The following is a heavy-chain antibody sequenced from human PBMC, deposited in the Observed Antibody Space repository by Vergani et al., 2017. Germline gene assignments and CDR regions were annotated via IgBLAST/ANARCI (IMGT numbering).Heavy chain of an antibody. J-gene: IGHJ4*02. CDR2: VSHSGST. CDR3: VRDAINYDVLTGYDIGLDS. D-gene: IGHD3-9*01. CDR1: NSSINSNYY. Sequence: QVQLQESGPGLVQPAETLSLTCVVSNSSINSNYYWGWIRQSPGKRLEWIGSVSHSGSTFSNPSLKSRVTISVDKSKKLISLILNSVTAADTAVYYCVRDAINYDVLTGYDIGLDSWGQGTLVTVSS. V-gene: IGHV4-38-2*01.